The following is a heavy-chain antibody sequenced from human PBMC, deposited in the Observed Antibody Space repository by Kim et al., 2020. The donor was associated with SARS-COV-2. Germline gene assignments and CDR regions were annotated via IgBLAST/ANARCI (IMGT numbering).Heavy chain of an antibody. CDR2: INAGNGNT. CDR1: GYTFTSYA. J-gene: IGHJ6*02. CDR3: ARARPDYGDYVRYYYYYYGMDV. D-gene: IGHD4-17*01. Sequence: ASVKVSCKASGYTFTSYAMHWVRQAPGQRLEWMGWINAGNGNTKYSQKFQGRVTITRDTSASTAYMELSSLRSEDTAVYYCARARPDYGDYVRYYYYYYGMDVWGQGTTVTVSS. V-gene: IGHV1-3*01.